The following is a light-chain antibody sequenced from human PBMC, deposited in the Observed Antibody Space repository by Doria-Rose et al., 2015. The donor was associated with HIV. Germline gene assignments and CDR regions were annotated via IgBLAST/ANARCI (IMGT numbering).Light chain of an antibody. V-gene: IGKV3-20*01. CDR2: DGS. CDR1: QSFSSTY. CDR3: HQYGTSWT. Sequence: TQSPGTLSLSPGERATLSCRASQSFSSTYLAWFQQKPGQAPSLLIYDGSTRATGIPDRFSASGSGTDFTLTVNRLEPEDFALYYCHQYGTSWTFGQGTKVEI. J-gene: IGKJ1*01.